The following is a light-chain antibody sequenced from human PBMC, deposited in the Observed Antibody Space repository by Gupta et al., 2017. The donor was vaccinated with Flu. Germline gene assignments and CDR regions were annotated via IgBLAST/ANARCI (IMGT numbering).Light chain of an antibody. CDR2: DAS. J-gene: IGKJ4*01. CDR3: QQYDNLPLT. Sequence: DIQMTQSPSSRSASVGDRVTITCQASQDISKYLNWYQQRPGKAPKILINDASNLETGVPSRFSGSGSGTDFTFTISSLQPEDIATYYCQQYDNLPLTFGGGTKVEIK. V-gene: IGKV1-33*01. CDR1: QDISKY.